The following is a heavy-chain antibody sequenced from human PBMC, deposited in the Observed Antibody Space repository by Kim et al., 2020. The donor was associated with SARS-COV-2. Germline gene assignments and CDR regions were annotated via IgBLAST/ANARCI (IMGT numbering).Heavy chain of an antibody. CDR3: AKRGYSSTWNFDS. J-gene: IGHJ4*02. D-gene: IGHD6-13*01. CDR2: IGGNGGST. V-gene: IGHV3-23*01. Sequence: GGSLRLSCTPSGFVFSRYAMTWVRQAPGKGLECVSAIGGNGGSTFYADSVKGRFTISRDNSKNTLYLQMNSLRAEDTALYYCAKRGYSSTWNFDSWGRGT. CDR1: GFVFSRYA.